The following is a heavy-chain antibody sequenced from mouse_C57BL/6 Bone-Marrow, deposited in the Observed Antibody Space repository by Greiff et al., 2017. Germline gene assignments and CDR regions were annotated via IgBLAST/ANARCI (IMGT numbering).Heavy chain of an antibody. D-gene: IGHD1-1*01. CDR1: GFTFSDYG. V-gene: IGHV5-17*01. CDR3: ARPHYGSSYYFDY. CDR2: ISSGSSTI. J-gene: IGHJ2*01. Sequence: EVKLVESGGGLVKPGGSLKLSCAASGFTFSDYGMHWVRQAPEKGLEWVAYISSGSSTISYADTVKGRFTISRDNAKNTLFLQMTSLRSEDTAMYYCARPHYGSSYYFDYWGQGTTLTVSS.